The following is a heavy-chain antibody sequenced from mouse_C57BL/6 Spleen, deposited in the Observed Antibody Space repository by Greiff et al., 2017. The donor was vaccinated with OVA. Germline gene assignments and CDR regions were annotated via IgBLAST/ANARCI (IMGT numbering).Heavy chain of an antibody. CDR3: TTGYDEAMDY. V-gene: IGHV14-4*01. J-gene: IGHJ4*01. D-gene: IGHD2-12*01. CDR2: IDPENGDT. CDR1: GFNIKDDY. Sequence: VQLQQSGAELVRPGASVKLSCTASGFNIKDDYMHWVKQRPEQGLEWIGWIDPENGDTEYASKFQGKATITADTSSNTAYLQLSSLTSEDTAVYYCTTGYDEAMDYWGQGTSVTVSS.